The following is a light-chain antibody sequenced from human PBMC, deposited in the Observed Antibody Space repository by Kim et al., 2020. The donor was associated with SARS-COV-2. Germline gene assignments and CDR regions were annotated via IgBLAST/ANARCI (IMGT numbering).Light chain of an antibody. J-gene: IGLJ2*01. V-gene: IGLV2-23*02. CDR2: AVT. CDR3: CSYAGSSPTV. CDR1: SSDVDSYNL. Sequence: TPCTGTSSDVDSYNLFSWYQQYPGKAPKFLIYAVTKRPSAVSNRFSGSKSGNTASLTISGLQAEDEADYYCCSYAGSSPTVFGGGTKVTVL.